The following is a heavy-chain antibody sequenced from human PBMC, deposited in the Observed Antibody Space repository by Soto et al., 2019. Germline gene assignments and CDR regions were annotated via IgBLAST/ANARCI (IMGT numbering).Heavy chain of an antibody. Sequence: EVQLLESGGGLAQPGGSLRLSCVASGFTFSSYAMTWVRQAPGKGLEWVSGISASADSTYYADSVKGRFTISRDSSKNTLYLQMSGLRAEDTAVYYCVKDDLVIMNVIFEYWGQGTLVTVSS. J-gene: IGHJ4*02. CDR1: GFTFSSYA. CDR2: ISASADST. D-gene: IGHD3-9*01. CDR3: VKDDLVIMNVIFEY. V-gene: IGHV3-23*01.